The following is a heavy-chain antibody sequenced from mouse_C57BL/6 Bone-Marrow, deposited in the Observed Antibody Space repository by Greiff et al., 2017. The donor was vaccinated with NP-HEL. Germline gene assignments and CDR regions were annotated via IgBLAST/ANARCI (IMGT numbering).Heavy chain of an antibody. CDR2: LAPPSLYP. V-gene: IGHV1-69*01. Sequence: QVQLQQPGAELVMPGASVKRSCKDSGDTFTSHWMHWVKQRPGQVLAFLFPLAPPSLYPNYNQNFKGKSTLTVDKSSSTAYMQLSSLTSEDSAVYYCARRGIYYYGSYYFDYWGQGTTLTVSS. D-gene: IGHD1-1*01. CDR3: ARRGIYYYGSYYFDY. J-gene: IGHJ2*01. CDR1: GDTFTSHW.